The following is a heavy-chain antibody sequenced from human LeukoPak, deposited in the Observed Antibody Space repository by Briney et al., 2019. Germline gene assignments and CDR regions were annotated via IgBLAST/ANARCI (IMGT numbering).Heavy chain of an antibody. CDR3: ARDFESGHSQNY. Sequence: GGSLRLSCAASGFTFTTYWMVWVRQAPGKGLEWVAHINQDGSERNYVDSVKGRFTVSRDNAKNSLFLQMNSLRVEDMAVYYCARDFESGHSQNYWGQGTLVTVSS. D-gene: IGHD3-9*01. V-gene: IGHV3-7*01. J-gene: IGHJ4*02. CDR2: INQDGSER. CDR1: GFTFTTYW.